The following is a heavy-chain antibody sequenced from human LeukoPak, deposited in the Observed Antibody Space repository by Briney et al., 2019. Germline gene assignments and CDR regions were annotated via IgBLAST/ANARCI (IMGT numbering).Heavy chain of an antibody. CDR3: AKSAVVRGTTGTFDY. V-gene: IGHV3-23*01. CDR2: ISKSGDHT. CDR1: GLTFNNYA. Sequence: GGSLRLSCAVSGLTFNNYAMSWVRQAPGKGLEWVSAISKSGDHTYYAASAKGRFTIYRDNSKNTQYLQMNSLRAEDTAVYYCAKSAVVRGTTGTFDYWGQGTLVTVSS. D-gene: IGHD3-10*01. J-gene: IGHJ4*02.